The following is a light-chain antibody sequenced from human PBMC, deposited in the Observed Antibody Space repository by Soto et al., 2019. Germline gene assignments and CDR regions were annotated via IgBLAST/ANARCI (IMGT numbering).Light chain of an antibody. V-gene: IGLV2-8*01. Sequence: QSALTQPPSASGSPGQSVTISCTGTSSDVGGYNYVSWYQQHPGKAPKLMIYEVSKRPSGVPDRFSGSKSGNTASLTVSGLQAEDEADYYCSSYAGSNNFDVVFGGGTKVTFL. CDR1: SSDVGGYNY. CDR2: EVS. CDR3: SSYAGSNNFDVV. J-gene: IGLJ2*01.